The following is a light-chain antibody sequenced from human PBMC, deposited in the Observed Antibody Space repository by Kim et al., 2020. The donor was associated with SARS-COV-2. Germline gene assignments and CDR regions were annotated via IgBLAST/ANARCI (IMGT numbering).Light chain of an antibody. J-gene: IGKJ1*01. Sequence: EIVLTQSPGTLSFSPGERATLSCRASQSVSSSYLAWYQQKPGQAPRLLIYGASSRATGIPDRFSGSGSGTDFTLTISRLEPEDFAVYYCQQYGSSPWTFGQGTKVYIK. CDR3: QQYGSSPWT. CDR2: GAS. V-gene: IGKV3-20*01. CDR1: QSVSSSY.